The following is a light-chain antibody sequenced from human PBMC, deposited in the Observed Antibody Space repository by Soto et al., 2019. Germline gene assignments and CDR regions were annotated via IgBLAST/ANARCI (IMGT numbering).Light chain of an antibody. Sequence: IVLTQSPGTLSLSPGERATLSCRASQSVSSSYLAWYQQTPGQAPRLLIYGASSRATGIQDRFSGSGSGTDFALTISSRETEDFAVYYCQQYGSSPRIVGPGNKVDI. CDR2: GAS. CDR3: QQYGSSPRI. J-gene: IGKJ3*01. CDR1: QSVSSSY. V-gene: IGKV3-20*01.